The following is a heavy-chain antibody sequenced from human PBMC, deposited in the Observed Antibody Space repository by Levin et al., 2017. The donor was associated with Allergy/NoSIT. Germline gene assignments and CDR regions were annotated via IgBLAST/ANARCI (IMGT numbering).Heavy chain of an antibody. CDR3: ARGAMATNY. J-gene: IGHJ4*02. V-gene: IGHV3-7*04. CDR2: INQDGSEK. Sequence: LSLTCAASGFTFSTFWMSWVRQSPGKGPEWVANINQDGSEKYYVDSVKGRFTISRDNAKNSLHLQMNSLRVEDTALYYCARGAMATNYWGQGILVTVSS. D-gene: IGHD5-24*01. CDR1: GFTFSTFW.